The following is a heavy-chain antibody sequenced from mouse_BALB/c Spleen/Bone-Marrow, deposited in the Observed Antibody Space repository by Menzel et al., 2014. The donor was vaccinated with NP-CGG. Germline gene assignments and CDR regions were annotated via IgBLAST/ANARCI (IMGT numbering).Heavy chain of an antibody. D-gene: IGHD1-1*01. Sequence: VQLKDSGGGLVQPGGSLKLSCAASGFDFSRYWMSWVRQAPGKGLEWIGEINPDSSTINYTPSLKDKFIISRDNAKNTLYLQMSKVRSEDTALYYCARLNYYGSLFVWGAGTTVTVSS. CDR1: GFDFSRYW. V-gene: IGHV4-1*02. CDR3: ARLNYYGSLFV. J-gene: IGHJ1*01. CDR2: INPDSSTI.